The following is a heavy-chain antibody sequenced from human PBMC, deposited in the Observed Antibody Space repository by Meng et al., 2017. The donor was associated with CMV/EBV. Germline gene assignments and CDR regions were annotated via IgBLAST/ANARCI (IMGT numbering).Heavy chain of an antibody. D-gene: IGHD2-2*01. CDR3: ARETRYCSSTSCLYGVDY. Sequence: KVSCKASGGTFSSYAISWVRQAPGQGLEWMGGIIPIFGTANYAQKFQGRVTITTDESTSTAYMELSSLRSEDTAVYYCARETRYCSSTSCLYGVDYWGQGTLVTVSS. V-gene: IGHV1-69*05. CDR1: GGTFSSYA. J-gene: IGHJ4*02. CDR2: IIPIFGTA.